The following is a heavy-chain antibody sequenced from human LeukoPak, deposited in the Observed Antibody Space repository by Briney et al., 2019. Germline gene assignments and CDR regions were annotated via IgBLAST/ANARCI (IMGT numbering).Heavy chain of an antibody. Sequence: SGTLSLTCAVSGGSISSSNWWSWVRQPPGKGLEWIGEIYHSGSTNYNPSLKSRVTLSVDKSKNQFSLKLSPVTAADTAVYYCAREPSASDDSDYWGQGTLVTVSS. J-gene: IGHJ4*02. CDR1: GGSISSSNW. CDR3: AREPSASDDSDY. V-gene: IGHV4-4*02. CDR2: IYHSGST. D-gene: IGHD3-3*01.